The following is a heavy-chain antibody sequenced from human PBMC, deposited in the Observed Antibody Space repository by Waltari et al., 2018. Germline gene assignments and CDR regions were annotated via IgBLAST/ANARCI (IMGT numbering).Heavy chain of an antibody. CDR1: GFSFSTYT. CDR2: IRSGSGII. J-gene: IGHJ4*02. CDR3: VRGGSLDQ. Sequence: EVQLVESGGGLVQPGRSLRLSCTASGFSFSTYTMHWARQAPGKGLEWVSFIRSGSGIIYYADSVKGRFTISRDNAKSTLFLQMNSLRDDDTAVYYCVRGGSLDQWGQGTLVTVSS. V-gene: IGHV3-48*02.